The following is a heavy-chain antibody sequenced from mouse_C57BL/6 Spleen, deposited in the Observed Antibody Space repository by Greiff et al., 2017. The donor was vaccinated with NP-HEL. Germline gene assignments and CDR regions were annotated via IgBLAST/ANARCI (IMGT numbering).Heavy chain of an antibody. Sequence: VQLQQSGAELVMPGASVKLSCKASGYTFTSYWMHWVKQRPGQGLEWIGEIDPSDSYTNYNQKFKGKSTLTVDKSSSTAYMQLSSLTSEDSAVYYCARGDYYGSSYPDYWGQGTTLTVSS. J-gene: IGHJ2*01. D-gene: IGHD1-1*01. CDR1: GYTFTSYW. CDR3: ARGDYYGSSYPDY. V-gene: IGHV1-69*01. CDR2: IDPSDSYT.